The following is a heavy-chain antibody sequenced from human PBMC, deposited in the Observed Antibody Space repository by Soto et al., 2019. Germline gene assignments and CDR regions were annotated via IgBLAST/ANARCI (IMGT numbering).Heavy chain of an antibody. V-gene: IGHV3-30*18. Sequence: PGGSLRLSCAASGFTFSNFGMHWVRQAPGKGLEWVAVILYDGNIKYYADSVKGRFTISRDNSKNTLYLQMNSLRAEDTAVYYCAKNGYSSGWYGDYWGQGTLVTVSS. CDR2: ILYDGNIK. CDR3: AKNGYSSGWYGDY. D-gene: IGHD6-19*01. CDR1: GFTFSNFG. J-gene: IGHJ4*02.